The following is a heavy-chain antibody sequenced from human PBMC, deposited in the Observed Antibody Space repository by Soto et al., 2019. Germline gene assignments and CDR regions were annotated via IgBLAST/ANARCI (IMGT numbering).Heavy chain of an antibody. CDR2: SYYSGST. V-gene: IGHV4-61*01. CDR1: GGSVSSGYYY. Sequence: QVQLQESGPGLVKPSETLSLTCTVSGVSGGSVSSGYYYWSWIRQPPGKGLEWIGYSYYSGSTNYNLSLNSRVTISVDTAKNQSSLKLSSVTAADTAVYYCARGGRSWPSYFDYWGQGTLVTVSS. J-gene: IGHJ4*02. D-gene: IGHD6-13*01. CDR3: ARGGRSWPSYFDY.